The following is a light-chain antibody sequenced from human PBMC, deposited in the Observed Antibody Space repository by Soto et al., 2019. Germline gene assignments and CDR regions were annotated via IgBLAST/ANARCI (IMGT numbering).Light chain of an antibody. Sequence: QSVLTQPPSVSGAPGQRATISCTGSSSNIGAGYDIHWYQQLPGTAPKVLIYSYSNRPSGVPDRFSGSKSGTSASLAIAGLQAEDEADYYCQSYDTSLRVVFGGGTKLTVL. V-gene: IGLV1-40*01. CDR1: SSNIGAGYD. CDR3: QSYDTSLRVV. J-gene: IGLJ2*01. CDR2: SYS.